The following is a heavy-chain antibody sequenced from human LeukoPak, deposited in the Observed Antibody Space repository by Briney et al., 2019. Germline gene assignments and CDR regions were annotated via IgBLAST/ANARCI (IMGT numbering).Heavy chain of an antibody. J-gene: IGHJ2*01. CDR2: IKEDGSEK. V-gene: IGHV3-7*01. CDR1: GFTFSSYA. Sequence: GASLRLSCAASGFTFSSYAMSWVRQAPGKGLEWVANIKEDGSEKYYVDSVKGRFTISRDNAKNSLYLQMNSLRADDTAVYYCARVRVPGIAYLWGRGTLVTVSS. D-gene: IGHD6-13*01. CDR3: ARVRVPGIAYL.